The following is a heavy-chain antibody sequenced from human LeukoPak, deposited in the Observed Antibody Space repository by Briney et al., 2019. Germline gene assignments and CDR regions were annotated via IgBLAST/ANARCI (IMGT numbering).Heavy chain of an antibody. CDR3: ARVCSSTSCYSEFWFDP. CDR1: GYTFTSYG. Sequence: ASVKVSCKASGYTFTSYGISWVRQAPGQGLEWMGWISAYNGNTNYAQKLQGRVTMTTDTSTSTAYMELRSLRSDDTAVYYCARVCSSTSCYSEFWFDPWGQGTLVTVSS. V-gene: IGHV1-18*01. D-gene: IGHD2-2*02. J-gene: IGHJ5*02. CDR2: ISAYNGNT.